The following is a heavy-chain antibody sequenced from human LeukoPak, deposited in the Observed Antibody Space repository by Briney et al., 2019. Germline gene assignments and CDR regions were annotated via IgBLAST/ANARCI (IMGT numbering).Heavy chain of an antibody. CDR1: GFTFSSYS. Sequence: PGGSLRLSCAASGFTFSSYSMNWVRQAPGKGLEWVSYISSGATTIHYADSVKGRFTISRDNAKNSLYLQMNSLRGGDTAVYYCARDPYSRGWPYFDYWGQGTVVTVSS. CDR3: ARDPYSRGWPYFDY. J-gene: IGHJ4*02. V-gene: IGHV3-48*04. D-gene: IGHD6-19*01. CDR2: ISSGATTI.